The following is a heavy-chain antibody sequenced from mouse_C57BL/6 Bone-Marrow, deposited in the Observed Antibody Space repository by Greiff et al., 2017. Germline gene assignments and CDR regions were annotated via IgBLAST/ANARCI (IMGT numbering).Heavy chain of an antibody. CDR3: ARHVYYYGSSGFAY. D-gene: IGHD1-1*01. Sequence: EVNVVESGGDLVKPGGSLKLSCAASGFTFSSYGMSWVRQTPDKRLEWVATISSGGSYTYYPDSVKGRFTISRDNAKNTLYLQMSSLKSEDTAMYYCARHVYYYGSSGFAYWGQGTLVTVSA. CDR1: GFTFSSYG. V-gene: IGHV5-6*01. J-gene: IGHJ3*01. CDR2: ISSGGSYT.